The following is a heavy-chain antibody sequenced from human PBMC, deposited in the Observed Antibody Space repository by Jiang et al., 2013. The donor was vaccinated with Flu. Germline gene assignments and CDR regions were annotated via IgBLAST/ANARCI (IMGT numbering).Heavy chain of an antibody. Sequence: PGLVKPSETLSLTCTVSGGSISSYYWSWIRQPPGKGLEWIGYIYYSGSTNYNPSLKSRVTISVDTSKNQFSLKLSSVTAADTAVYYCARVMQWLTPAFDIWGQGTMVTVSS. CDR1: GGSISSYY. V-gene: IGHV4-59*01. D-gene: IGHD6-19*01. CDR2: IYYSGST. CDR3: ARVMQWLTPAFDI. J-gene: IGHJ3*02.